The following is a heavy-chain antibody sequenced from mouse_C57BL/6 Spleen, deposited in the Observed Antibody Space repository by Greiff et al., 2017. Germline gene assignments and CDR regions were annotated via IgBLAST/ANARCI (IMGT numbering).Heavy chain of an antibody. V-gene: IGHV5-17*01. D-gene: IGHD4-1*01. CDR2: ISSGSSTI. CDR1: GFTFSDYG. CDR3: ARPPNGDVGWYFDV. J-gene: IGHJ1*03. Sequence: EVKLMESGGGLVKPGGSLKLSCAASGFTFSDYGMHWVRQAPEKGLEWVAYISSGSSTIYYADTVKGRFTISRDNAKNTLFLQMTSLRSEDTAMYYGARPPNGDVGWYFDVWGTGTTVTVSS.